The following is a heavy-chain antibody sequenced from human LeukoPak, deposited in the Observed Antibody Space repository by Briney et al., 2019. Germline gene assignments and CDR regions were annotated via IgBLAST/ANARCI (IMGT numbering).Heavy chain of an antibody. Sequence: SEALSLTCTVSGDSISTFYWSWIRKPAGEALEGIGRIYTSGITNYTPSLTSRVTMSVDTSKNQLSMKLSSVTAADTAVYYCARDVLAAPATWEYWGQGTLVTVSS. D-gene: IGHD6-13*01. J-gene: IGHJ4*02. V-gene: IGHV4-4*07. CDR3: ARDVLAAPATWEY. CDR2: IYTSGIT. CDR1: GDSISTFY.